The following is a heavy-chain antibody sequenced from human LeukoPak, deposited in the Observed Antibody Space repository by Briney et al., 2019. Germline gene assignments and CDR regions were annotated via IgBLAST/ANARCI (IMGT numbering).Heavy chain of an antibody. Sequence: PGGSLRLSCAASGFTFSDYYMSWIRQAPGKGLEWVSYISSSSSYTNYADSVKGRFTISRDNSKNTLYLQMNSLRAEDTAVYYCATITNYYDSSGYYPPYFQHWGQGTLVTVSS. CDR2: ISSSSSYT. V-gene: IGHV3-11*03. CDR1: GFTFSDYY. CDR3: ATITNYYDSSGYYPPYFQH. J-gene: IGHJ1*01. D-gene: IGHD3-22*01.